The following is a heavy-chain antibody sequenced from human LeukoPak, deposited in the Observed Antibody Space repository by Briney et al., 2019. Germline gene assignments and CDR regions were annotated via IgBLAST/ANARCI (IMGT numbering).Heavy chain of an antibody. CDR1: GGSISSSSYY. V-gene: IGHV4-39*01. CDR2: IYYSGST. D-gene: IGHD3-22*01. J-gene: IGHJ6*03. CDR3: ARQSPYYESSGYYPHLMDV. Sequence: SETLSLTCTVSGGSISSSSYYWGWLRQPPGKGLEWIGSIYYSGSTYYNPSLKSPVTISVDTSDNQFSLKLRSVTAADTAVYYCARQSPYYESSGYYPHLMDVWGKGTTVTISS.